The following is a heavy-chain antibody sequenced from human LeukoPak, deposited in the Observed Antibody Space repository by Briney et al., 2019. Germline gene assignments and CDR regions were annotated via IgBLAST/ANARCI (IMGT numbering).Heavy chain of an antibody. J-gene: IGHJ4*02. CDR2: MNPNSGNT. Sequence: EASVKVSCKASGYTFTSYDINWVRQATGQGLEWMGWMNPNSGNTGYAQKFQGRVTMTRNTSISTAYMELSSLRSEDTAVYYCARRVATLYYFDYWGQGTLVTVSS. V-gene: IGHV1-8*01. CDR1: GYTFTSYD. CDR3: ARRVATLYYFDY. D-gene: IGHD5-12*01.